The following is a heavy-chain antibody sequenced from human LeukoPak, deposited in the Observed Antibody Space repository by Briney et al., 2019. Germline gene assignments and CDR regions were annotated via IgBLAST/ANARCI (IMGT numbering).Heavy chain of an antibody. Sequence: GGSLRLSCAASGFTFSTFAMIWVRQPPGKGLEWVSSIFPGGGEIHCADSVRGRFTISRDNSKSTLSLQMNNLRAEDTAIYYCATYESWGQGTLVTVSS. CDR1: GFTFSTFA. CDR3: ATYES. D-gene: IGHD2-21*01. CDR2: IFPGGGEI. J-gene: IGHJ5*02. V-gene: IGHV3-23*01.